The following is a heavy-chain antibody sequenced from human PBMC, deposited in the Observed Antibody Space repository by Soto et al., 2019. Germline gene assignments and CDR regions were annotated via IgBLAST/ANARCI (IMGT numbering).Heavy chain of an antibody. CDR2: IYYSGST. CDR1: GGSISSGGYY. D-gene: IGHD6-13*01. Sequence: QVQLQESGPGLVKPSQTLSLTCTVSGGSISSGGYYWSWIRQHPGKGLEWIGYIYYSGSTYYTPSLKSRVTISVDTSKNQFSLKLSSVTAADTAVYYCARTYSSLENWFDPWGQGTLVTVSS. CDR3: ARTYSSLENWFDP. J-gene: IGHJ5*02. V-gene: IGHV4-31*03.